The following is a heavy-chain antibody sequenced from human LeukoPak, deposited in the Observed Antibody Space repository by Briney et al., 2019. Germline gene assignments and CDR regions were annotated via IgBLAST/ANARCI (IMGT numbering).Heavy chain of an antibody. CDR3: ARADFDWLYVDY. CDR2: ISSSGSI. J-gene: IGHJ4*02. CDR1: GFTFSDNY. D-gene: IGHD3-9*01. V-gene: IGHV3-11*01. Sequence: GGSLRLSCAASGFTFSDNYVSWIRQAPGKGLEWVSYISSSGSIYYADSVKGRFTISRDNAKNSLYLQMNSLRAEDTAVYYCARADFDWLYVDYWGRGTLVTVSS.